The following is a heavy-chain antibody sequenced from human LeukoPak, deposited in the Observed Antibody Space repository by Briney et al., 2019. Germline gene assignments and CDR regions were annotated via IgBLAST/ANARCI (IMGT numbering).Heavy chain of an antibody. D-gene: IGHD2/OR15-2a*01. CDR3: ARQLGSTTNFDY. J-gene: IGHJ4*02. V-gene: IGHV4-59*08. CDR2: IYYRGST. Sequence: SETLSLTCTVSGGSINSYYWSWIRRPPGKGLEWIGYIYYRGSTNYNPSLKSRVTISVGTSKNQFSLKLSSVTAADTAVYYCARQLGSTTNFDYWGQGSLVTVSS. CDR1: GGSINSYY.